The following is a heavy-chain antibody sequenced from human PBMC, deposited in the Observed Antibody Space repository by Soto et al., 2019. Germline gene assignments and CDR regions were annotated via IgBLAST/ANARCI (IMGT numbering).Heavy chain of an antibody. CDR3: ARLQMIAFGGHVYRSFDI. D-gene: IGHD3-16*01. J-gene: IGHJ3*02. Sequence: PGDSLKISCKGSGYSFTTFWIAWVRQMPGKGLEWMGIIYPGDSRTTYSPSFQGQVIISADKSISTAYLQWSSLKASDTAVYYCARLQMIAFGGHVYRSFDIWGQGTLVTVSS. V-gene: IGHV5-51*01. CDR1: GYSFTTFW. CDR2: IYPGDSRT.